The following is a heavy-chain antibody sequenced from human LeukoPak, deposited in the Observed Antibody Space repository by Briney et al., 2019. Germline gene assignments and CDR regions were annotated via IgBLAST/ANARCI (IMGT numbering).Heavy chain of an antibody. CDR1: GYTFTNYG. CDR3: ARDHSDGYEPFHY. D-gene: IGHD5-12*01. Sequence: ASVKVSCKASGYTFTNYGISWVRQAPGQGLEWMGWISAYDGNTNYAQNLQGRVTMTTDTSTSTAYMELRSLRSDDTAVYYCARDHSDGYEPFHYWGLGTLVTVSS. V-gene: IGHV1-18*01. J-gene: IGHJ4*02. CDR2: ISAYDGNT.